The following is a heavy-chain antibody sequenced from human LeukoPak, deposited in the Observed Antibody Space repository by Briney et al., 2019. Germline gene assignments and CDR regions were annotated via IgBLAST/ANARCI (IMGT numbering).Heavy chain of an antibody. D-gene: IGHD5-12*01. CDR1: GGTFSSYA. V-gene: IGHV1-69*04. CDR3: ARRSDNIVAMISSFDY. Sequence: GASVKVSCKASGGTFSSYAISWVRQAPGQGLEWMGRIIPILGIANYAQKFQGRVTITADKSTSTAYMELSSLRSDDTAVYYCARRSDNIVAMISSFDYWGQGTLVAVSS. J-gene: IGHJ4*02. CDR2: IIPILGIA.